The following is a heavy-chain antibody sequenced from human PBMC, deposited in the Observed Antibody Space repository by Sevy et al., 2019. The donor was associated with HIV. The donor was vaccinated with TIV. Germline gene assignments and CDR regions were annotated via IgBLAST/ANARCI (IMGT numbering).Heavy chain of an antibody. V-gene: IGHV3-7*01. CDR3: ARAQQVTMLVVIGGLYFDL. D-gene: IGHD3-3*01. CDR2: VKQDMSEK. Sequence: GGSLRLSCAASGFTFSSNWMTWVRQAPGKGLEWVANVKQDMSEKYYADSVKGRFTISRDNDKNLLFLQMNSLRDEDTAVYYCARAQQVTMLVVIGGLYFDLWGQGTLVTVSS. J-gene: IGHJ4*02. CDR1: GFTFSSNW.